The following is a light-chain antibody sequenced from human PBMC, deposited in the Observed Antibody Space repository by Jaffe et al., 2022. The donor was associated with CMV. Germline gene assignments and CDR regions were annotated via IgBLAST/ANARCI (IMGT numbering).Light chain of an antibody. CDR3: QQYSSWPPYT. CDR1: QSVSSN. CDR2: GAS. J-gene: IGKJ2*01. Sequence: EIVMTQSPATLSVSPGERATLSCRASQSVSSNLAWYQQKPGQAPRLVIYGASTRATGIPARFSGSGSGTEFTLTISSLQSEDFAVYYCQQYSSWPPYTFGQGTKLEIK. V-gene: IGKV3D-15*01.